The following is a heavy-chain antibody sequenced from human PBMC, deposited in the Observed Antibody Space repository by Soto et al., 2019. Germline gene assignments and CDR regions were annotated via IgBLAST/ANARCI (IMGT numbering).Heavy chain of an antibody. CDR3: AKKVNSGPGSQYFDY. Sequence: GGCLRLSCPAAGLTFSSYSIRFISQAPGKGLEWVSGFRTSGDGGTTYYADSVKGRFTISRDNSKNMLFLQMNSLRAEDTAIYYCAKKVNSGPGSQYFDYWGQGTLVTVSS. D-gene: IGHD3-10*01. CDR2: FRTSGDGGTT. J-gene: IGHJ4*02. V-gene: IGHV3-23*01. CDR1: GLTFSSYS.